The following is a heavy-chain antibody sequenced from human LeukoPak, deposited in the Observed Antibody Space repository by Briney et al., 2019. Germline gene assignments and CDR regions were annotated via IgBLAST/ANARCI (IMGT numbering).Heavy chain of an antibody. CDR2: ISGSGGST. CDR1: GFTFSSYA. CDR3: AKDSTGDCYSPLDY. V-gene: IGHV3-23*01. D-gene: IGHD2-21*02. Sequence: GGSLRLSCAASGFTFSSYAMSWVRQAPGKGLEWVSAISGSGGSTFYRDSVKGRFTISRDNSENTLYLQMNSLRAEDTAVYYCAKDSTGDCYSPLDYWGQGTLVTVSS. J-gene: IGHJ4*02.